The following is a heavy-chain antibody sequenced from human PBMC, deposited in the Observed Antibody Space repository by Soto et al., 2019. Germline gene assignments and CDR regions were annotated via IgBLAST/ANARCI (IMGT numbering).Heavy chain of an antibody. CDR3: ARDGWSMDTWNDPHFDY. Sequence: QVLLVQSGPELKRPGASVMLSCKASGYTFTSFGFSWVRQAPGQQGLEWVGWISALTGETKFAQRFQDRIDLNTDTETKTGYMELRSLTPDDTAVYFCARDGWSMDTWNDPHFDYWGRGTLVSVSP. CDR1: GYTFTSFG. CDR2: ISALTGET. J-gene: IGHJ4*02. V-gene: IGHV1-18*01. D-gene: IGHD1-1*01.